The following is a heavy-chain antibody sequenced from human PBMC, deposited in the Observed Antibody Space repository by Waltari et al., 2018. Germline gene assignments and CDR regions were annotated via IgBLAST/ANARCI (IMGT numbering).Heavy chain of an antibody. J-gene: IGHJ4*02. Sequence: EVQLVESGGGLVQPGGSLRPSCAASGFTLSSFWLNWVGQTPGKGLEWVDGIKQDGSEKYYADSVKCRFAISRDNAKNALYLQMNSLRAEDTAVYYCATSGWYCFDYWGQGTLVTVSS. CDR1: GFTLSSFW. CDR3: ATSGWYCFDY. V-gene: IGHV3-7*01. D-gene: IGHD6-19*01. CDR2: IKQDGSEK.